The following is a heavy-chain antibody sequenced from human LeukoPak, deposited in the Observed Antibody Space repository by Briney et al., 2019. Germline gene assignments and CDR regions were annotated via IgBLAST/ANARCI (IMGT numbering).Heavy chain of an antibody. Sequence: GASVKVSCKASGYTFTSYGISWVRQAPGQGLEWMGWISAYNGNTNYAQKLQGRVTMTTDTSTSTAYMDLRSLRSDDTAVYYCICRDCESGSYYHDYWGQGTLVTVSS. CDR3: ICRDCESGSYYHDY. J-gene: IGHJ4*02. D-gene: IGHD3-10*01. CDR2: ISAYNGNT. V-gene: IGHV1-18*01. CDR1: GYTFTSYG.